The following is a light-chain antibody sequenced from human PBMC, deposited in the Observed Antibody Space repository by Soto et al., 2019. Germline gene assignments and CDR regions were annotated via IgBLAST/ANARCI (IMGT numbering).Light chain of an antibody. V-gene: IGKV1-5*03. CDR2: KAS. CDR3: QQYETFSGT. Sequence: DIQLTQSPPTLSACFGDRVTITGRASQTISTWLAWYQQKPGKAPKLLIYKASKLENGVPSRFSGSGSGTEFTLTISSLQPDDFATYYCQQYETFSGTFGPGTKVDI. J-gene: IGKJ1*01. CDR1: QTISTW.